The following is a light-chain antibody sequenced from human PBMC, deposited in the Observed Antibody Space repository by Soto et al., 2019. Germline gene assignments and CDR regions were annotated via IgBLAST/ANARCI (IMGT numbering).Light chain of an antibody. CDR1: QSIGNR. CDR2: DAS. Sequence: QGAYSPSTLSPSVGGIFTIACPASQSIGNRLAWYQQKPGKAPKLLIYDASSLESGVPSRFSGSGSGTAFTLTIRSPEPADFAPYYCQPYNSYTWTFRQGTKVDIK. J-gene: IGKJ1*01. CDR3: QPYNSYTWT. V-gene: IGKV1-5*01.